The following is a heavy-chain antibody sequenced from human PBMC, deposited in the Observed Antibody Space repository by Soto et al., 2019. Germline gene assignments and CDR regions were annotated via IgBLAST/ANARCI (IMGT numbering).Heavy chain of an antibody. CDR3: ARTYDSNGYANEFDS. CDR1: GRSITSYY. D-gene: IGHD3-22*01. J-gene: IGHJ4*02. CDR2: IYDNGIT. V-gene: IGHV4-59*12. Sequence: QVVLQESGPGLVKPSETLSLTCSVSGRSITSYYWSWVRQPPGNGLEWIGYIYDNGITSQNPSLKSRVTMSADTSQNQFSRKLTSVTGADTAVYYCARTYDSNGYANEFDSWGQGILVTVTS.